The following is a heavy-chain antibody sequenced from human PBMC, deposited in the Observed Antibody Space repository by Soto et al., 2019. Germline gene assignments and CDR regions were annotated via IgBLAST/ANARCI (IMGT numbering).Heavy chain of an antibody. D-gene: IGHD3-10*01. J-gene: IGHJ6*02. CDR3: AKASGRVHDGMHV. CDR2: IRGSGGGT. V-gene: IGHV3-23*01. CDR1: GFPFSMFA. Sequence: EVQVLESGGGSVQPGGSLRLSCAASGFPFSMFAMNWVRQAPGKGLEWVSGIRGSGGGTYYADSVKGRFTISRDDSRNMFYLEMNTLRGEDTAVYYCAKASGRVHDGMHVWGQGTTVTVSS.